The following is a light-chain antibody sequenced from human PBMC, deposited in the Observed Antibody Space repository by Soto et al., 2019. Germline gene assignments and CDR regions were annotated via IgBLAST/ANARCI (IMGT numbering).Light chain of an antibody. J-gene: IGKJ1*01. CDR3: QQTYNTPRT. CDR1: QNINTY. CDR2: GAS. Sequence: DILLTQSSSSLSASVGDRVTITCRASQNINTYLHWYQQKPGRAPNLLISGASVLLSGVPSRFVGSGSGTEFTLTVTSLQPDDFATYYCQQTYNTPRTFGQGTNVEAK. V-gene: IGKV1-39*01.